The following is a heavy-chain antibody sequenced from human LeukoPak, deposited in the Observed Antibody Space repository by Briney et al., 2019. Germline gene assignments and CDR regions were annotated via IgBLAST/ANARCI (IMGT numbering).Heavy chain of an antibody. J-gene: IGHJ4*02. CDR1: GFTFSSYA. Sequence: EPGRSLRLSCAASGFTFSSYAMHWVRQAPGKGLEWVAVISYDGSNKYYADSVKGRFTISRDNSKNTPYLQMNSLRAEDTAVYYCARGSDHFDYGGIPDFDYWGQGTLVTVSS. V-gene: IGHV3-30-3*01. CDR2: ISYDGSNK. D-gene: IGHD4-23*01. CDR3: ARGSDHFDYGGIPDFDY.